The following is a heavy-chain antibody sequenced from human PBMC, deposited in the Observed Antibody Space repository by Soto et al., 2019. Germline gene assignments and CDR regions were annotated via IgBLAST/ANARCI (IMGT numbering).Heavy chain of an antibody. V-gene: IGHV4-61*01. CDR3: AREDYYASSD. D-gene: IGHD3-22*01. CDR1: GGSVSSGSYY. CDR2: IYYSGST. J-gene: IGHJ1*01. Sequence: QVQLQESGPGLVKPSETLSLTCTVSGGSVSSGSYYWSWIRQPPGKGLEWIWYIYYSGSTNYNPSRESRVTISVDTSMNQFSLKLSSVTAADTAVYYCAREDYYASSDWGQGTLVTVSS.